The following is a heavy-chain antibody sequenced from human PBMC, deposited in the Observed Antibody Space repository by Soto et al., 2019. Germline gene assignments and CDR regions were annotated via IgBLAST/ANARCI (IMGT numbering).Heavy chain of an antibody. CDR2: INAGNGNT. Sequence: ASVKVSCKASGYTFTSYAMHWVRQAPGQRLEWMGWINAGNGNTKYSQKFQGRVTITRDTSASTAYMELNSLRAEDTAVYYCARTCSGGTCSFDYWGQGTLVTVSS. J-gene: IGHJ4*02. CDR1: GYTFTSYA. V-gene: IGHV1-3*01. CDR3: ARTCSGGTCSFDY. D-gene: IGHD2-15*01.